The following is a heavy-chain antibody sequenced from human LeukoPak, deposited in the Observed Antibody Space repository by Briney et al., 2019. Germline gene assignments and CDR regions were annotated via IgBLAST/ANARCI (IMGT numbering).Heavy chain of an antibody. V-gene: IGHV1-69*13. D-gene: IGHD5-24*01. Sequence: SVKVSCKASGGTFSSYAISWVRQAPGLGLEWMGGIIPIFGTANYAQKFQGRVTITADESTSTAYMELNSLRSEDTAVYYCARGRVEMATLGYFDYWGQGTLVTVSS. CDR3: ARGRVEMATLGYFDY. J-gene: IGHJ4*02. CDR1: GGTFSSYA. CDR2: IIPIFGTA.